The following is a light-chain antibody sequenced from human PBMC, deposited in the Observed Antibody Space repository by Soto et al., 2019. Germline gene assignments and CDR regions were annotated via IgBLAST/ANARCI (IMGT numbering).Light chain of an antibody. J-gene: IGLJ3*02. CDR3: GTWDSSLSAGV. CDR1: SSNIGKNY. CDR2: ENN. Sequence: QSVLTQPPSVSAAPGQKVTISFSGSSSNIGKNYVSWYQQLPGTAPKLLIYENNKRPSGIPDRFSGSKSGTSATLGITGLQTGDEADYYCGTWDSSLSAGVFGGGTQLTVL. V-gene: IGLV1-51*02.